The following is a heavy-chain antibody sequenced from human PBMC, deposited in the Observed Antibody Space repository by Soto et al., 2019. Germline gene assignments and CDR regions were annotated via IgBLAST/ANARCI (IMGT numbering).Heavy chain of an antibody. Sequence: EVQLLESGGGLVQPGGSLRLSCAASGITFRSYAMSWFRQAPGKGLEWVSAFSVSGGSTYYADSVKGRFTISRDNSKNTLYLQMNSLTAEDTAVYYCAKEGGAYCSSTSCRPYYFDYWGQGALVTVSS. CDR2: FSVSGGST. J-gene: IGHJ4*02. V-gene: IGHV3-23*01. CDR3: AKEGGAYCSSTSCRPYYFDY. D-gene: IGHD2-2*01. CDR1: GITFRSYA.